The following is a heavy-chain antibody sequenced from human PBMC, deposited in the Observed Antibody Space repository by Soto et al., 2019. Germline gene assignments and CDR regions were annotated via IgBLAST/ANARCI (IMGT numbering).Heavy chain of an antibody. V-gene: IGHV3-30*18. CDR3: AKDLTYCSGGSCYSSGMDV. Sequence: QVQLVESGGGVVQPGRSLRLSCAASGFTFSSYGMHWVRQAPGKGLEWVAVISYDGSNKYYADSVKGRFTISRDNSKNTLYLQMNSLRAEDTAVYYCAKDLTYCSGGSCYSSGMDVWGQGTTVTVSS. D-gene: IGHD2-15*01. CDR1: GFTFSSYG. CDR2: ISYDGSNK. J-gene: IGHJ6*02.